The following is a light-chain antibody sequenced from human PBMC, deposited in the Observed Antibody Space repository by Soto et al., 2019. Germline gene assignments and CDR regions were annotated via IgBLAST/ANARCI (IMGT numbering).Light chain of an antibody. CDR3: QQYNKWPQT. Sequence: DIVMTQSPATLSVSPGESATLSCRASQSVNSNLAWYQQKPGQAPRLLIYGASTRATGFPARFSGSGSGTEFTLSISSLQSEDFAVYYCQQYNKWPQTLGGGTKVDIK. CDR1: QSVNSN. CDR2: GAS. V-gene: IGKV3-15*01. J-gene: IGKJ4*01.